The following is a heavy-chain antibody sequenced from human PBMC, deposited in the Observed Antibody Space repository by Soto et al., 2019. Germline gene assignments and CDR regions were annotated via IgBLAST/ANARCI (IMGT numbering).Heavy chain of an antibody. J-gene: IGHJ6*02. D-gene: IGHD5-18*01. Sequence: SETLSLTCAVYGGSFSGYYWSWIRQPPGKGLEWIGEINHSGSTKYNPSLKSRVTISVDTSKNKFSLKLSSVTAADTAVYYCARRIQLWFRAYYYYGMDVWGQGTTVTVSS. CDR2: INHSGST. CDR3: ARRIQLWFRAYYYYGMDV. CDR1: GGSFSGYY. V-gene: IGHV4-34*01.